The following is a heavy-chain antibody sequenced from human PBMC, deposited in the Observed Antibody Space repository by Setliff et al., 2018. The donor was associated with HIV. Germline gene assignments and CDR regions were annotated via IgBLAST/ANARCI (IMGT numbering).Heavy chain of an antibody. CDR3: ARVHMAYAAFDV. CDR2: IYTSGST. V-gene: IGHV4-61*02. CDR1: GGSISSGSYY. D-gene: IGHD2-21*01. J-gene: IGHJ3*01. Sequence: PSETLSLTCTVSGGSISSGSYYWSWIRQPAGKGLEWIGRIYTSGSTNYNPSLKSRVTISIDTSKNQFSLKLTSVTAADTAVYYCARVHMAYAAFDVWGQGTMVTVSS.